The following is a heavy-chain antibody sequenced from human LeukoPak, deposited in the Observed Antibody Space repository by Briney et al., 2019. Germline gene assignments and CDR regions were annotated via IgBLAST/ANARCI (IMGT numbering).Heavy chain of an antibody. V-gene: IGHV3-23*01. J-gene: IGHJ4*02. CDR1: GFTFSIYG. Sequence: GGSLSLSCAASGFTFSIYGLSWVRQAPGKGLEWVSTISGSGNSRYYGDSVKGRFTISRDNPKNTLYLQMNSLRAEDPAVYYCAKDVDQYYFDYWGQGTLVTVSS. CDR3: AKDVDQYYFDY. CDR2: ISGSGNSR. D-gene: IGHD2-15*01.